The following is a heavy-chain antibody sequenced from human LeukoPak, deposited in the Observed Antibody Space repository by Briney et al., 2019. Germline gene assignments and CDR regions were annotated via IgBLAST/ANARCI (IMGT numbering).Heavy chain of an antibody. V-gene: IGHV3-11*01. Sequence: GGALRLSCAASGFIFSDYYMSWIRPAPGRGLGWVSYIGSDSTTIYADSVKRRFTISRHNAKNSLYLQMNSRRAEDTAVYYCAGVESLRGATLFHYWGQGTLVTVSS. J-gene: IGHJ4*02. D-gene: IGHD1-26*01. CDR2: IGSDSTTI. CDR1: GFIFSDYY. CDR3: AGVESLRGATLFHY.